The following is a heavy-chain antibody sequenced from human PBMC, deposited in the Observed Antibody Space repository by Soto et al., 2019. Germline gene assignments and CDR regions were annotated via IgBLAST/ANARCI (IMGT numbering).Heavy chain of an antibody. V-gene: IGHV3-21*06. CDR3: ARDLMPNDRGLGDLAY. Sequence: WWSLRLSCSASVFTCNKYSMNWFRQAPGKGLEWVSSITSKTGDQYYADSVKGRFIISRDNTKNSLSLQVTSLRDEDTAVYYCARDLMPNDRGLGDLAYWGQGTLVTVSS. J-gene: IGHJ4*02. D-gene: IGHD3-22*01. CDR1: VFTCNKYS. CDR2: ITSKTGDQ.